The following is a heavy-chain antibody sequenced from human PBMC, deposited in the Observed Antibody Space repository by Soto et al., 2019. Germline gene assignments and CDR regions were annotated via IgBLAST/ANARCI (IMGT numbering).Heavy chain of an antibody. CDR3: ARHIPNSSSWPIDY. Sequence: SETLSHTCTVSGGSISSYYWSLIRQPPGKGLEWIGYIYYSGSTNYNPSLKSRVTISVDTSKNQFSLKLSSVTAADTAVYYCARHIPNSSSWPIDYWGQGTLVTVSS. J-gene: IGHJ4*02. CDR2: IYYSGST. V-gene: IGHV4-59*01. CDR1: GGSISSYY. D-gene: IGHD6-13*01.